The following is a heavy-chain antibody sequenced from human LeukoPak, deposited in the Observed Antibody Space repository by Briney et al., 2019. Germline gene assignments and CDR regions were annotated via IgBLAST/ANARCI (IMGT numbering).Heavy chain of an antibody. CDR3: ARDLIRHVY. CDR2: IWYDGSNK. CDR1: GVIFSKYD. V-gene: IGHV3-33*01. J-gene: IGHJ4*02. Sequence: GRSLRLSCAASGVIFSKYDMHWVRQAPGKGLEWVAVIWYDGSNKYYADSVKGRFTISRDNSKSTLYLQMNSLRPEDTAVYYCARDLIRHVYSGQGTLVTVPS. D-gene: IGHD3-10*01.